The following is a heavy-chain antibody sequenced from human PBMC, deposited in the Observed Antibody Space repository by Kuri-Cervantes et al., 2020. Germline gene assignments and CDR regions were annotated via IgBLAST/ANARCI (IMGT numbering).Heavy chain of an antibody. CDR2: ISSSSSTI. CDR3: ARVRLEYSSKVGWFDP. V-gene: IGHV3-48*02. J-gene: IGHJ5*02. CDR1: GFTFSSYS. Sequence: GGSLRLSYAASGFTFSSYSMNWVRQAPGKGLEWVSYISSSSSTIYYADSVKGRFTISRDNAKNSLYLQMNSLRDEDTAVYYCARVRLEYSSKVGWFDPWGQGTLVTVSS. D-gene: IGHD6-6*01.